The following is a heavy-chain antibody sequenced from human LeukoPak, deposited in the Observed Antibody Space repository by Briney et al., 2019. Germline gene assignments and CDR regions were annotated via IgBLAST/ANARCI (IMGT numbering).Heavy chain of an antibody. Sequence: SETLSLTCAVYGGSFSGYYWSWIRQPPGKGLEWIGEINHSGSTNYNPSLKSRVTISVDTSKNQFSLKLRSVTAADTAVYYCARRAPQNCSSTSCQRSYFDYWGQGTLVTVSS. J-gene: IGHJ4*02. V-gene: IGHV4-34*01. CDR2: INHSGST. CDR3: ARRAPQNCSSTSCQRSYFDY. CDR1: GGSFSGYY. D-gene: IGHD2-2*01.